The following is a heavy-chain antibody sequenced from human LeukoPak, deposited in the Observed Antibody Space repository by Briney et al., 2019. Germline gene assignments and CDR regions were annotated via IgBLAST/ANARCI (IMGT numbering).Heavy chain of an antibody. V-gene: IGHV5-51*01. CDR1: GYSFTSYW. CDR2: IYPGDSDT. D-gene: IGHD3-16*01. Sequence: GESLKISCKGSGYSFTSYWIGWVRQMPGKGLEWMGIIYPGDSDTRYSPSFQGQVTISADKSISTAYLQWSSLKASDTAMYYCARSYYVWGRTIGGYFDYWGQGTLVTVSS. CDR3: ARSYYVWGRTIGGYFDY. J-gene: IGHJ4*02.